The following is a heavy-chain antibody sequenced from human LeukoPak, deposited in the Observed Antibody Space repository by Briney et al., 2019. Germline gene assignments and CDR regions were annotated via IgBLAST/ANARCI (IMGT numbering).Heavy chain of an antibody. V-gene: IGHV1-24*01. D-gene: IGHD6-19*01. CDR2: FDPEDGET. J-gene: IGHJ4*02. CDR3: ARDSVSSSGWYVGAGPSDY. Sequence: VASVKVSCKVSGYTPTELSMHWVRQAPGKGLEWMGGFDPEDGETIYAQKFQGRVTMTEDTSTDTAYMELSSLRSEDTAVYYCARDSVSSSGWYVGAGPSDYWGQGTLVTVSS. CDR1: GYTPTELS.